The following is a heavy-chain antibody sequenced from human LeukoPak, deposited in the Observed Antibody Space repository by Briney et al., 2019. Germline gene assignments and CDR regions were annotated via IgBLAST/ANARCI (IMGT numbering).Heavy chain of an antibody. CDR2: IYYSGST. CDR3: ARDRRGCYDY. Sequence: SESLSLTCTVSGGSISSGDYYWSWIRQPPGKGLEWIGYIYYSGSTYYNPSLKSRVTISVDTSKNQFSLKLSSVTAADTAVYYRARDRRGCYDYWGQGTLVTVSS. CDR1: GGSISSGDYY. D-gene: IGHD6-19*01. J-gene: IGHJ4*02. V-gene: IGHV4-30-4*08.